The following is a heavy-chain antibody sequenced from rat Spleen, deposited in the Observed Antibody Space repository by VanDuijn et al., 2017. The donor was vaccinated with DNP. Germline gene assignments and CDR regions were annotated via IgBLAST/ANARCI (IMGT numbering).Heavy chain of an antibody. CDR2: INYDGSNT. J-gene: IGHJ2*01. CDR1: GFTFSDHN. Sequence: EVQLVESGGGLVQPGRSLKLSCAASGFTFSDHNMAWVRQAPKKGLEWVATINYDGSNTYYRDSVKGRFTISRDNARSTLYLQMDSLRSEDTATYYCARLRVPTYYFDYWGQGVMVTVSS. CDR3: ARLRVPTYYFDY. D-gene: IGHD1-4*01. V-gene: IGHV5-7*01.